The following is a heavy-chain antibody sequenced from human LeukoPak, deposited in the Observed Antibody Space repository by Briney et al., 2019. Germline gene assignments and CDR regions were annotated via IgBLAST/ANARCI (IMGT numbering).Heavy chain of an antibody. V-gene: IGHV1-2*02. J-gene: IGHJ6*03. Sequence: ASVMVSCKASGYTFTGYYIYWVRQAPGQGLEWMGWINPNSGGTSSAQKFQGRVTMTRDTSISTAYMELSRLTSDDTAVYSCARGVTARGFYYYMDIWGKGTTVTISS. CDR1: GYTFTGYY. CDR3: ARGVTARGFYYYMDI. D-gene: IGHD2-21*02. CDR2: INPNSGGT.